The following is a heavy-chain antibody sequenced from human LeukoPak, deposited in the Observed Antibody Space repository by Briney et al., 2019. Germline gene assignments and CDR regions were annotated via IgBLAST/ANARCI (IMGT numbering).Heavy chain of an antibody. Sequence: SVKVSCKASGGTFSSYAISWVRQAPGQGLEWMGGIIPIFGTANYAQKFQGRVTITADESTSTAYMGLSSLRSEDTAVYYCARERGPLYYFDYWGQGTLVTVSS. CDR3: ARERGPLYYFDY. V-gene: IGHV1-69*13. CDR1: GGTFSSYA. D-gene: IGHD3-10*01. CDR2: IIPIFGTA. J-gene: IGHJ4*02.